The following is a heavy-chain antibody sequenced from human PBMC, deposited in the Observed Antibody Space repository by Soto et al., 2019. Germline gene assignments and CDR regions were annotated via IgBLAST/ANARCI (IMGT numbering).Heavy chain of an antibody. CDR2: ISAYNGNT. CDR3: AREPADFWSGYYLGGGRYYYGMDV. V-gene: IGHV1-18*01. CDR1: GYTFTSYG. Sequence: ASVKVSCKASGYTFTSYGISWVRQAPGQGLEWMGWISAYNGNTNYAQKLQGRVTMTTDTSTSTAYMELRSLRSDDTAVYYCAREPADFWSGYYLGGGRYYYGMDVWGQGTTVTVSS. J-gene: IGHJ6*02. D-gene: IGHD3-3*01.